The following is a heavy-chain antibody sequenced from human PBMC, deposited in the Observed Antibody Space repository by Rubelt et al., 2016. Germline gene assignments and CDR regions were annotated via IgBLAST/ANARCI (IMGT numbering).Heavy chain of an antibody. CDR3: ATGYSSGWYVAY. V-gene: IGHV1-3*01. D-gene: IGHD6-19*01. J-gene: IGHJ4*02. Sequence: QVQLVQSGAEVKKPGASVKVSCKAAGYSFTTYSIHWVRQAPGQRLEWMGWINAGNGNTKYSQKFQGRVTITRETSASTAYMERSSLRSEDTAIYYCATGYSSGWYVAYWGQGTLVTVSS. CDR2: INAGNGNT. CDR1: GYSFTTYS.